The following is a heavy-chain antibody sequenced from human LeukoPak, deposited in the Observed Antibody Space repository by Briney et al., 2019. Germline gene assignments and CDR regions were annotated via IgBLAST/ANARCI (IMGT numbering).Heavy chain of an antibody. CDR1: GYTFTSYG. Sequence: GASVKVSCKASGYTFTSYGISWVRQAPGQGLEWMGIINPSGGSTSYAQKFQGRVTMTRDTSTSTVYMELSSLRSEDTAVYYCARDRSEGYYYDSSGPNWFDPWGQGTLVTVSS. V-gene: IGHV1-46*01. CDR2: INPSGGST. D-gene: IGHD3-22*01. CDR3: ARDRSEGYYYDSSGPNWFDP. J-gene: IGHJ5*02.